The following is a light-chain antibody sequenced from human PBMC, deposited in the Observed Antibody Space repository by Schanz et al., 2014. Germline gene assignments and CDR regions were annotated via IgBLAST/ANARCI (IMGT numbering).Light chain of an antibody. Sequence: DIQMTQSPSTLSASVGDRVTITCRASQSISSWLAWYQQKPGKAPKLLIYDASSLESGVPSRFSGSGSGTEFTLTISSLQPDDFATYYCQQYTSYPTFGQGTKLDIK. CDR1: QSISSW. CDR2: DAS. J-gene: IGKJ2*01. CDR3: QQYTSYPT. V-gene: IGKV1-5*01.